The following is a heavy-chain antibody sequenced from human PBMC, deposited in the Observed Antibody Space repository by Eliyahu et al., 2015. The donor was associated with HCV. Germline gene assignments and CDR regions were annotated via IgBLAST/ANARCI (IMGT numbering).Heavy chain of an antibody. J-gene: IGHJ4*02. V-gene: IGHV3-21*01. D-gene: IGHD3-3*01. CDR3: ARGPVEARLRFLDIDY. CDR2: ISSSSSYI. CDR1: XFPFXXYS. Sequence: EVQLVESGGGLVKPGGSLRLSCXASXFPFXXYSMNWVRQAPGKGLEWVXSISSSSSYIYYADSVKGRFTISRDNAKNSLYLQMNSLRAEDTAVYYCARGPVEARLRFLDIDYWGQGTLVTVSS.